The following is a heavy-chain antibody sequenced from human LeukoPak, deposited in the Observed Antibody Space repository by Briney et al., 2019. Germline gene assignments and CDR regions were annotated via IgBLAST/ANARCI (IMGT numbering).Heavy chain of an antibody. D-gene: IGHD3-9*01. Sequence: SVKVSCKASGGTFSSYAISWVRQAPGQGLEWMGRIIPIFGIANYAQKFQGRVTITADKSTSTAYMELSSLRSEDTAVYYCARDQEGDWALHYYYGMDVWGQGTTVTVSS. V-gene: IGHV1-69*04. CDR1: GGTFSSYA. CDR2: IIPIFGIA. J-gene: IGHJ6*02. CDR3: ARDQEGDWALHYYYGMDV.